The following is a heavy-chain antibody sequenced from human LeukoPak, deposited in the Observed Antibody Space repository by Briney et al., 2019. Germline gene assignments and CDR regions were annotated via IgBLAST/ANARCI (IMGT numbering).Heavy chain of an antibody. J-gene: IGHJ4*02. V-gene: IGHV1-8*01. CDR2: MSPNSGNT. Sequence: ASVKVSCKASGYTFTSYDINWVRQATGQGLEWMGWMSPNSGNTGYAQKFQGRVTMTRNTSISTAYMELSSLRSEDTAVYYCARAPHSGSSWYRKREGYFDYWGQGTLVTVSS. CDR3: ARAPHSGSSWYRKREGYFDY. D-gene: IGHD6-13*01. CDR1: GYTFTSYD.